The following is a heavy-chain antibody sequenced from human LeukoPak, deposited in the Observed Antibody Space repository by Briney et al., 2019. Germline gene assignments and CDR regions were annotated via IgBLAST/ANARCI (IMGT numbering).Heavy chain of an antibody. V-gene: IGHV4-34*01. CDR1: GGSFSGYY. Sequence: SETLSLTCAVYGGSFSGYYWSWIRQPPGKGLEWIGEINHSGSTNYNPSLKSRVTISVDTSKNQFSLKLSSVTAADTAVYYCATSNWNYGGFDYWGQGTLVTVSS. D-gene: IGHD1-7*01. CDR2: INHSGST. CDR3: ATSNWNYGGFDY. J-gene: IGHJ4*02.